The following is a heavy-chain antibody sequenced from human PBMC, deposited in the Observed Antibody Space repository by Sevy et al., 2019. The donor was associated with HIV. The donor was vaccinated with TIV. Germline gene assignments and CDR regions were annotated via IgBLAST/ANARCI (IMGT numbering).Heavy chain of an antibody. J-gene: IGHJ3*01. Sequence: SLRLSCAASGLTFSNYWMQWVRQAPGKGLVWVSRIKTDGSSRDSADSVKGRFFISRDNAKNLVYLQMDSLRAEDTAVYYCAREGDTVLVPTAVDAFDFWGQGTMVTVSS. CDR1: GLTFSNYW. CDR3: AREGDTVLVPTAVDAFDF. D-gene: IGHD2-2*01. V-gene: IGHV3-74*01. CDR2: IKTDGSSR.